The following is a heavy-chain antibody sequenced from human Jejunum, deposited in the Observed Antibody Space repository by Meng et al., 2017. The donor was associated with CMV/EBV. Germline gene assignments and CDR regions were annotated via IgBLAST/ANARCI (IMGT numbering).Heavy chain of an antibody. CDR3: ARRRYVGYGYYFDS. J-gene: IGHJ4*02. CDR1: GYTFTDYS. D-gene: IGHD5-18*01. CDR2: INTNSGTP. V-gene: IGHV7-4-1*02. Sequence: QVQVVQSGSELKKPGASVQVSCKASGYTFTDYSISWVRQAPGQGLEWMGWINTNSGTPTYAQGFTGRFVFSLDTSVTTAYMEITSLKAEDTAVYYCARRRYVGYGYYFDSWGQGTLVTVSS.